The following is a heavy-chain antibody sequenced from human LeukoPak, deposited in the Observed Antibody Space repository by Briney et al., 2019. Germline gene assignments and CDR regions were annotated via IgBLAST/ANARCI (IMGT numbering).Heavy chain of an antibody. CDR1: GGSISSSNW. J-gene: IGHJ4*02. CDR2: IYHSGST. Sequence: SETLSLTCAVSGGSISSSNWWSWVRQPPGKGLEWIGEIYHSGSTNYNPSLKSRVTISVDKSKNQFSLKLSSVTAADTAVYYCARDNGAAAGTGDIGYFDYWGQGTLVTVSS. V-gene: IGHV4-4*02. CDR3: ARDNGAAAGTGDIGYFDY. D-gene: IGHD6-13*01.